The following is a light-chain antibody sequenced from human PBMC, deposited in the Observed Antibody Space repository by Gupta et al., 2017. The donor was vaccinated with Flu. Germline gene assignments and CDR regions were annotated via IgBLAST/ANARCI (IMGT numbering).Light chain of an antibody. CDR1: QSIRTY. CDR2: AAS. CDR3: QQSNCNPGK. V-gene: IGKV1-39*01. Sequence: DIQMTQSPSSLSASVGDRVTITCRASQSIRTYLNWYQVKPGKAPKLLIYAASSLQTGVPSRFSGSGSGTDFTLTISSLQPEDFATYYCQQSNCNPGKVGQGTKVEV. J-gene: IGKJ1*01.